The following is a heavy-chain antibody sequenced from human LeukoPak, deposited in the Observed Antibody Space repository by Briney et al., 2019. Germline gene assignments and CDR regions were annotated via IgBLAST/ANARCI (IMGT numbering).Heavy chain of an antibody. V-gene: IGHV4-4*07. CDR3: ARDALYCSSSSCYRYWYFDL. CDR2: IYTSGST. Sequence: SETLSLTCTVSGGSISGSYWNWVRQPAEKGLEWIGRIYTSGSTNYNPSLKSRVTMSVDTSKNQFSLKLSSVTAADTAVYYCARDALYCSSSSCYRYWYFDLWGRGTLVTVSS. J-gene: IGHJ2*01. CDR1: GGSISGSY. D-gene: IGHD2-2*01.